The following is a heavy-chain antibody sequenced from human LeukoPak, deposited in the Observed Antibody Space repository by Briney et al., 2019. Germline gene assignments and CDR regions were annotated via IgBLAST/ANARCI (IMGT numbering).Heavy chain of an antibody. J-gene: IGHJ4*02. D-gene: IGHD3-22*01. CDR1: GFTFDDYA. CDR3: AKDTDSGGYRNGEFDY. V-gene: IGHV3-9*01. Sequence: GGSLRLSCAASGFTFDDYAMHWVRQAPGKGLEWVSGISRNSGSIGYADSVKGRFTISRDNAKNSLYLQMNSLRAEDTALYYCAKDTDSGGYRNGEFDYWGQGTLVTVSS. CDR2: ISRNSGSI.